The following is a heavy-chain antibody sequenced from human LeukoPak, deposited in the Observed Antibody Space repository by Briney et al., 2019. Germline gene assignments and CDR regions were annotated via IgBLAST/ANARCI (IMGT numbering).Heavy chain of an antibody. CDR2: ISSSGSTI. V-gene: IGHV3-11*01. Sequence: GGSLRLSCAASGFTFSDYYMSWIRQAPGKGLEWVSYISSSGSTIYYADSVKGRFTISRDNAKNSLYLQMNSLRAEDTAVYYCAKLDFQHSSGWYDYWGQGTLVTVSS. D-gene: IGHD6-19*01. CDR1: GFTFSDYY. CDR3: AKLDFQHSSGWYDY. J-gene: IGHJ4*02.